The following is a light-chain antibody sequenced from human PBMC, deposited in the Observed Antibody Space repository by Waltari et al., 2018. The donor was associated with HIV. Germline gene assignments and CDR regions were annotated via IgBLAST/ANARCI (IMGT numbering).Light chain of an antibody. V-gene: IGLV2-14*03. CDR1: SGDVGGYNF. CDR2: NVS. CDR3: SSYTSSGPRYVL. Sequence: SALTQPASVSGSPGQSITISCSGTSGDVGGYNFVSWYPKHPGKALKLIIYNVSSRPSGFSIRFSGSRSANTASLTISGLQVEDEADYFCSSYTSSGPRYVLFGGGTRLTVL. J-gene: IGLJ2*01.